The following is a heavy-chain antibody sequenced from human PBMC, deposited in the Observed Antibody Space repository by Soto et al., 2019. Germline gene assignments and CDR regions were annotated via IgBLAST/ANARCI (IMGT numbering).Heavy chain of an antibody. CDR1: GFTFSNAW. D-gene: IGHD2-15*01. Sequence: SGGSLRLSCAASGFTFSNAWMSWVRQAPGKGLEWVGRIKSKTDGGTTDYAAPVKGRFTISRDDSKNTLYLQMNSLKTEDTAVYYCTTRPGPVDCSGGSCSLWHYWGQGTLVTVSS. CDR3: TTRPGPVDCSGGSCSLWHY. J-gene: IGHJ4*02. V-gene: IGHV3-15*01. CDR2: IKSKTDGGTT.